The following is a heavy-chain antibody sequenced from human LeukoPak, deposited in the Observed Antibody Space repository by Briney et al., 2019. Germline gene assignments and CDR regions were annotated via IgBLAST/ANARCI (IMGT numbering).Heavy chain of an antibody. D-gene: IGHD4-11*01. CDR2: INPSGSST. CDR3: ARDVYSNYGIDY. J-gene: IGHJ4*02. Sequence: ASVKVSCKASGYTFTSYYMHWVRQAPGQGLEWMGIINPSGSSTSYAQKFQGRVTMTRDTSTSTVYMELSSLRSEDTAVYYCARDVYSNYGIDYWGQGTLVTVSS. V-gene: IGHV1-46*01. CDR1: GYTFTSYY.